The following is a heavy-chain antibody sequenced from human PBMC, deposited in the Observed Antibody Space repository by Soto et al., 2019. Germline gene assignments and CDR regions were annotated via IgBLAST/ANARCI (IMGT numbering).Heavy chain of an antibody. D-gene: IGHD5-18*01. CDR3: ARHRLGRSGYSYETDGEYYFDY. Sequence: GASVKVSCKASGYTFTSYAMHWVRQAPGQRLEWMGWINAGNGNTKYSQKFQGRVTITRDTSASTAYMELSSLRSEDTAVYYCARHRLGRSGYSYETDGEYYFDYWAQGTLVTVSS. V-gene: IGHV1-3*01. CDR1: GYTFTSYA. J-gene: IGHJ4*02. CDR2: INAGNGNT.